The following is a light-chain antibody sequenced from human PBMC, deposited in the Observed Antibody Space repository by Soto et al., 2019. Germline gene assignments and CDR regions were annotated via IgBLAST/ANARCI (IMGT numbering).Light chain of an antibody. CDR2: GAS. J-gene: IGKJ1*01. CDR3: QQYAASPRT. Sequence: EIVLTQSPGTLSLSPRERATLSCRASQSIGNNYLAWYQHKPGQAPRLLLYGASNRAPGIQDRFSGSGSGKAFTLTIRRLEPEDFAIYYCQQYAASPRTFGQGTQVEVK. V-gene: IGKV3-20*01. CDR1: QSIGNNY.